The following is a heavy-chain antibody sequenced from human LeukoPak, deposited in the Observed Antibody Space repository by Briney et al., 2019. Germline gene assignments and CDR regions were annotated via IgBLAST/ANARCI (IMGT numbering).Heavy chain of an antibody. J-gene: IGHJ4*02. D-gene: IGHD3-10*01. CDR1: GFTVSSNY. CDR2: IYSGGST. Sequence: GGSLRLSCAASGFTVSSNYMSWVRQAPGKGLEWVSVIYSGGSTCYADSVKGRFTLSRHNSKNTLYLQMNSLRAEDTAVYYCAIAMVRGVLVYWGQGTLVTVSS. V-gene: IGHV3-53*04. CDR3: AIAMVRGVLVY.